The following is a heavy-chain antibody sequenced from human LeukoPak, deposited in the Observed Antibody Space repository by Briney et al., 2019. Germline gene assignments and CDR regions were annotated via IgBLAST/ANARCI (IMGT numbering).Heavy chain of an antibody. CDR2: INPSGGST. D-gene: IGHD3-22*01. Sequence: ASVKVSCKASGYTFTNYYIHWVRQAPGQGLEWMGIINPSGGSTSYAQKFQGRVTMTEDTSTDTAYMELSSLRSEDTAVYYCATVGSVIVVVRSYYFDYWGQGTLVTVSS. CDR1: GYTFTNYY. J-gene: IGHJ4*02. CDR3: ATVGSVIVVVRSYYFDY. V-gene: IGHV1-46*01.